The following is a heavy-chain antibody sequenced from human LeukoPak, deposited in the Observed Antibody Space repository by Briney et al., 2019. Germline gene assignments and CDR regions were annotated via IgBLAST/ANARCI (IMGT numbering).Heavy chain of an antibody. D-gene: IGHD6-25*01. CDR2: ISGSGGSA. J-gene: IGHJ4*02. V-gene: IGHV3-23*01. CDR1: GFTVSNNH. CDR3: AKDHPKGAAFDF. Sequence: PGGSLRLSCAASGFTVSNNHMSWVRQAPGKGLEWVSAISGSGGSAYYADSVKGRFTLSRDNSKNTLYLQMKSLRAEDTAVYYCAKDHPKGAAFDFWGQGTLVTVSS.